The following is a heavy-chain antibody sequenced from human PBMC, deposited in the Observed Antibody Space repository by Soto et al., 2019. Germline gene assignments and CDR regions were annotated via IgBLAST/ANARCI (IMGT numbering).Heavy chain of an antibody. D-gene: IGHD6-13*01. CDR2: INPNSGGT. CDR1: GGTFSSYA. J-gene: IGHJ6*02. CDR3: ARDPTIAAAGSSYYYYYYGMDV. V-gene: IGHV1-2*04. Sequence: GASVKVSCKASGGTFSSYAISWVRQAPGQGLEWMGWINPNSGGTNYAQKFQGWVTMTRDTSISTAYMELSRLRSDDTAVYYCARDPTIAAAGSSYYYYYYGMDVWGQGTTVTVSS.